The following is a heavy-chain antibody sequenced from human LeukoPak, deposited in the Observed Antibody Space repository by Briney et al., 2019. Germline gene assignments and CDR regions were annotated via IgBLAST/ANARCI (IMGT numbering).Heavy chain of an antibody. D-gene: IGHD3-22*01. V-gene: IGHV3-48*03. CDR3: ARGSGYDSSGVY. Sequence: PGGSLRLSCAASGFTFSSYEMNWVRQAPGKGLEWVSYISSSGSTIYYADSVKGRFTISRDNAKNSLYLQMNSLRAEDTAVYYCARGSGYDSSGVYWGQGTLVTVSS. J-gene: IGHJ4*02. CDR2: ISSSGSTI. CDR1: GFTFSSYE.